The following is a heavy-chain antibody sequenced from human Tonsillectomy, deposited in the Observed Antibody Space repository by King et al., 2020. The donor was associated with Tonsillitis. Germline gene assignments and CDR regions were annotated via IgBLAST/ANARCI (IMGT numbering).Heavy chain of an antibody. CDR3: ARSGWGGMATITTFRPRTPDY. CDR1: GFTFSSYI. Sequence: DVQLVESGGGLVKPGGSLRLSCAASGFTFSSYIMNWVRQAPGKGLEWVSSISSSSTYIYYADSVKGRFTISRDNAKNSLYLQMNSLRAEDTAVYYCARSGWGGMATITTFRPRTPDYWGQGTLVTVSS. V-gene: IGHV3-21*01. J-gene: IGHJ4*02. D-gene: IGHD5-24*01. CDR2: ISSSSTYI.